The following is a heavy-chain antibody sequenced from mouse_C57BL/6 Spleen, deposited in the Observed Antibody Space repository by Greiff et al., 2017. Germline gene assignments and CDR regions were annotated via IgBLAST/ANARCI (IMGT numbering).Heavy chain of an antibody. CDR3: ASYESYAMDY. Sequence: VQLQESGPGLVAPSQSLSITCTVSGFSFTSYAISWVRQPPGKGLEWLGVIWTGGGTNYNSALKSRLSISKDNSKSHVFLKMNSLQTDDTARYYCASYESYAMDYWGQGTSVTVSS. D-gene: IGHD2-3*01. J-gene: IGHJ4*01. CDR2: IWTGGGT. CDR1: GFSFTSYA. V-gene: IGHV2-9-1*01.